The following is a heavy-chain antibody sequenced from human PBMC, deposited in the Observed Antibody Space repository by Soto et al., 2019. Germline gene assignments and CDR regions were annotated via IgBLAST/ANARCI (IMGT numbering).Heavy chain of an antibody. V-gene: IGHV3-23*01. J-gene: IGHJ1*01. CDR1: GFTFSSYA. Sequence: GGSLRLSCAASGFTFSSYAMSWVRQAPGKGLEWVSAISGSGGSTYYADSVKGRFTISRDNSKNTLYLQMNSLRAEDTAVYYCAKGLYCSGGSCPTPFQHWGQGTLVTVSS. CDR3: AKGLYCSGGSCPTPFQH. D-gene: IGHD2-15*01. CDR2: ISGSGGST.